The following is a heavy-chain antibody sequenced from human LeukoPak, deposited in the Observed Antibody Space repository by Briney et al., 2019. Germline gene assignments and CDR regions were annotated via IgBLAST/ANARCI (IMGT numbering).Heavy chain of an antibody. CDR2: ISPYNGKT. CDR3: ARRELAGSTAYFDY. CDR1: GYIFSNFFSSYG. J-gene: IGHJ4*02. V-gene: IGHV1-18*01. D-gene: IGHD1-26*01. Sequence: ASVKVSCKASGYIFSNFFSSYGITWVRQAPGQGLEWMGWISPYNGKTKFAQKFQGIVTMTTETSTSTVYMELSSLRSEDTAVYYCARRELAGSTAYFDYWGQGTLVTVSS.